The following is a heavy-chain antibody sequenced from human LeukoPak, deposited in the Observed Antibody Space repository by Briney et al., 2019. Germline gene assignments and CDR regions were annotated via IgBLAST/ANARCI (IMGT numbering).Heavy chain of an antibody. J-gene: IGHJ3*01. V-gene: IGHV1-46*01. D-gene: IGHD5-24*01. Sequence: ASVKVCCKASGYTFTNSYIHWVRQAPGQVLEWMGLINPDGGNTNYPQDFQGRVTLIRDTSTSTVYIELSSLRSEDTASYYCARIRYGYNDAYDLWGQRTVVTVPS. CDR1: GYTFTNSY. CDR3: ARIRYGYNDAYDL. CDR2: INPDGGNT.